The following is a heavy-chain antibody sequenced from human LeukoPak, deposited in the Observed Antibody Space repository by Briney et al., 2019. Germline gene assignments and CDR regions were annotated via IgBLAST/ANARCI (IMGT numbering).Heavy chain of an antibody. CDR1: GGTFNNDI. CDR2: ISAYIGVI. J-gene: IGHJ5*02. V-gene: IGHV1-18*04. CDR3: ARLTGIAARPGWFDP. Sequence: ASVKVSCKASGGTFNNDILDWVRQAPGQGLEWVGWISAYIGVINYARELQGRVTITTDTSTGTAYMELRSLRSDDTAVYYCARLTGIAARPGWFDPWGQGTLVTVSS. D-gene: IGHD6-6*01.